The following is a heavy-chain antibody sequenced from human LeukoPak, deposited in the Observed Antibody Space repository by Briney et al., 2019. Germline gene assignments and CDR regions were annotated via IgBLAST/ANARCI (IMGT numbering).Heavy chain of an antibody. Sequence: GGSLRLSCAASGFTVRSNYMSWVRPAPGKGLAWVSVIYSGGSTYYADSVKGRFTISRDNSKNTLYLQMNSLRAEDTAVYYCARDMVYDSSGYSSWGQGTLVTVSS. V-gene: IGHV3-66*01. CDR3: ARDMVYDSSGYSS. CDR1: GFTVRSNY. CDR2: IYSGGST. J-gene: IGHJ5*02. D-gene: IGHD3-22*01.